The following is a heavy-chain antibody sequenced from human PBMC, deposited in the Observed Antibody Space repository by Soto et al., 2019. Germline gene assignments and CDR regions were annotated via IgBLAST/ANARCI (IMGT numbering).Heavy chain of an antibody. V-gene: IGHV1-3*05. D-gene: IGHD6-19*01. J-gene: IGHJ5*02. CDR2: INVGNGNT. CDR3: ARDTWGSGSRWLDP. CDR1: GYTYISYS. Sequence: QVQVVQSGAEEKKPGASVKVSCKASGYTYISYSMHWVRQAPGQRLEWMGWINVGNGNTKYSQNFQGRVTINQDTSASTAYMELSSLTSEDTAVYYCARDTWGSGSRWLDPWGQGTLVTVSS.